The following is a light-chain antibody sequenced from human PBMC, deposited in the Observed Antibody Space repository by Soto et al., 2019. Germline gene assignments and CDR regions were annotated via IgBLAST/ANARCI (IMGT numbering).Light chain of an antibody. V-gene: IGKV3-11*01. CDR1: QSVSSY. J-gene: IGKJ5*01. CDR3: QKRSNWPQIT. Sequence: EIVLTQSPATLSLSPGERATLSCRASQSVSSYLAWYQQKPGQAPRLLIYDASSRATGIPARFSGSGSGTDFTLTISRLEPEDFAVYYCQKRSNWPQITFGQGTRLEIK. CDR2: DAS.